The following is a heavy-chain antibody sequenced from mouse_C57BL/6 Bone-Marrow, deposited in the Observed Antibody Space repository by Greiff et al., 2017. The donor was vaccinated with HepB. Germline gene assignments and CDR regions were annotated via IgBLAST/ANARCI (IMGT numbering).Heavy chain of an antibody. Sequence: EVKVVESGGGLVQSGRSLRLSCATSGFTFSDFYMEWVRQAPGKGLEWIAASRNKANDYTTEYSASVKGRFIVSRDTSQSILYLQMNALRAEDTAIYYCARDAFPITTVVEGWYFDVWGTGTTVTVSS. CDR1: GFTFSDFY. V-gene: IGHV7-1*01. J-gene: IGHJ1*03. D-gene: IGHD1-1*01. CDR2: SRNKANDYTT. CDR3: ARDAFPITTVVEGWYFDV.